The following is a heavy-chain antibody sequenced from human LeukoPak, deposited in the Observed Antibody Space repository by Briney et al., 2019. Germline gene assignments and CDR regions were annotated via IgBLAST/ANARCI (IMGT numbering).Heavy chain of an antibody. CDR3: AREVVVVTAIVPDAFDI. CDR1: GGSISSYY. D-gene: IGHD2-21*02. V-gene: IGHV4-59*01. Sequence: SETLSLTCTVSGGSISSYYWSWIRQPPGKGLEWIGYIYYSGSTNYNPSLKSRVTISVDTSKNQFSLKLSSVTAADTAVYYCAREVVVVTAIVPDAFDIWGQGTMVTVSS. J-gene: IGHJ3*02. CDR2: IYYSGST.